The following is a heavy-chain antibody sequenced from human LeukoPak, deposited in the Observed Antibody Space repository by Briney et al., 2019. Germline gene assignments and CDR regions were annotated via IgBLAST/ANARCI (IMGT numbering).Heavy chain of an antibody. CDR1: GFTFSSYS. CDR3: AREGPGYSYGSSGY. J-gene: IGHJ4*02. D-gene: IGHD5-18*01. CDR2: ISSSRTTI. V-gene: IGHV3-48*02. Sequence: PGGSLRLSCAASGFTFSSYSMNWVRQAPGKGLEWVSYISSSRTTIYYADSVKGRFTISRDNAKNSLYLQMNSLRDEDTAVSYCAREGPGYSYGSSGYWGQGTLVTVSS.